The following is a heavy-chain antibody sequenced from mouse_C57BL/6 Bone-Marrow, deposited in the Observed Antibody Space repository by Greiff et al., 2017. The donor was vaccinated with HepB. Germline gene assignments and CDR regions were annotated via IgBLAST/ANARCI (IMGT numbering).Heavy chain of an antibody. J-gene: IGHJ2*01. CDR2: IDPENGDT. V-gene: IGHV14-4*01. D-gene: IGHD1-1*01. Sequence: VQLQQSGAELVRPGASVKLSCTASGFNIKDDYMHWVKQRPEQGLEWIGWIDPENGDTEYASKFQGKATITADTSSNTAYLQLSSLTSEDTAVYYCTSNYGSSHWGQGTTLTVSS. CDR1: GFNIKDDY. CDR3: TSNYGSSH.